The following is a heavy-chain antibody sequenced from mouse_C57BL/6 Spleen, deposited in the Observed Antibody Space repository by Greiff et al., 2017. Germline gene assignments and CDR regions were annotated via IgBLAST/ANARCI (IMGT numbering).Heavy chain of an antibody. V-gene: IGHV14-4*01. Sequence: VQLQRSGAELVRPGASVKLSCTASGFNIKDDYMHWVKQRPEQGLEWIGWIDPENGDTEYASKFQGKATITADTSSNTAYLQLSSLTSEDTAVYYCTTGYDYDAFAYWGQGTLVTVSA. CDR2: IDPENGDT. D-gene: IGHD2-4*01. CDR1: GFNIKDDY. J-gene: IGHJ3*01. CDR3: TTGYDYDAFAY.